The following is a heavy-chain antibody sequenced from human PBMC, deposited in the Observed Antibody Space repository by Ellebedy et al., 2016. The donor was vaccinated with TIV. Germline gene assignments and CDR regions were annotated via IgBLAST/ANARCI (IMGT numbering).Heavy chain of an antibody. V-gene: IGHV1-3*01. J-gene: IGHJ4*02. CDR3: ARGKSGYNRGAEDY. D-gene: IGHD5-24*01. Sequence: KFQGRVTITRDTSASTAYMELSSLRSEDTAVYYCARGKSGYNRGAEDYWGQGTLVTVSS.